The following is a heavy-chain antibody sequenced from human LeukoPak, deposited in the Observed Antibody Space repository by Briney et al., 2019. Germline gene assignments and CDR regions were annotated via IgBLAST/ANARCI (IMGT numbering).Heavy chain of an antibody. CDR1: GFTFGDYA. J-gene: IGHJ4*02. Sequence: PGGSLRLSCTASGFTFGDYAMSWVRQAPGKGLEWVGFIRSKAYGGTTEYAASVKGRFTISRDDSKSIAYLQMNSLKTEDTAVYYCARPSGWYDGDIDYWGQGTLVTVSS. CDR3: ARPSGWYDGDIDY. CDR2: IRSKAYGGTT. D-gene: IGHD6-19*01. V-gene: IGHV3-49*04.